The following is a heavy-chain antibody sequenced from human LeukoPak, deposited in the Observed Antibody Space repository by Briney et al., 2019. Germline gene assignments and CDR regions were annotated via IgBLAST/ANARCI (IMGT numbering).Heavy chain of an antibody. D-gene: IGHD5-18*01. CDR3: ARESVGYSYGYYFDY. CDR2: IYYSGST. Sequence: PSETLSLTCTVSGGSIRRYYWSWIRQPPGKGLEWIGYIYYSGSTYYNPSLKSRVTISVDTSKNQFSLKLSSVTAADTAVYYCARESVGYSYGYYFDYWGQGTLVTVSS. J-gene: IGHJ4*02. CDR1: GGSIRRYY. V-gene: IGHV4-30-4*08.